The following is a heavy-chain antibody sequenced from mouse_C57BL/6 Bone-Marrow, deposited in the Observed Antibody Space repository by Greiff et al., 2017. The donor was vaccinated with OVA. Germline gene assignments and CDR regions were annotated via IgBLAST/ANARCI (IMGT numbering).Heavy chain of an antibody. CDR2: INYDGSST. J-gene: IGHJ1*03. CDR1: GFTFSDYY. V-gene: IGHV5-16*01. Sequence: EVMLVESEGGLVQPGSSMKLSCTASGFTFSDYYMAWVRQVPEKGLEWVANINYDGSSTYYLDSLKSRFIISRDNAKNILYLQMSSLKSEDTATYYCARDGKSYWYFDVWGTGTTVTVSS. CDR3: ARDGKSYWYFDV.